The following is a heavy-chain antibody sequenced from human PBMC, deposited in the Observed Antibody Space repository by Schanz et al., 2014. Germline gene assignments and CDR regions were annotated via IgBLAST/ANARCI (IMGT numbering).Heavy chain of an antibody. D-gene: IGHD2-15*01. Sequence: EVQLVESGGGLVKPGGSLRLSCAASGFTFSSYSMNWVRQAPGKGLEWVSSISSSSSYIYYADSVKGRFTISRDNAKNSLYLQMNSLRAEDTAVYYCAKGMGYCSGGTCYDYYYYGLDVWGQGTTVTVPS. CDR2: ISSSSSYI. CDR3: AKGMGYCSGGTCYDYYYYGLDV. V-gene: IGHV3-21*01. CDR1: GFTFSSYS. J-gene: IGHJ6*02.